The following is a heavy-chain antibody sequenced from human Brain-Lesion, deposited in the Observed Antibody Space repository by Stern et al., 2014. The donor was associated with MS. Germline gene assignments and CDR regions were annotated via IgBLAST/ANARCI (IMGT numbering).Heavy chain of an antibody. CDR2: IFNSGSP. CDR1: GGSISSGGYY. J-gene: IGHJ6*02. Sequence: QVQLQESGPGLVKPSQTLSLSCTVSGGSISSGGYYWSWIRQPAGKGLEWIGRIFNSGSPSYTPSLKSRVTISIDTSKNQFSLRLNSMTAADTAVYYCARGRVVPGFQYYATDVWGQGTTVIVSS. D-gene: IGHD2-2*01. CDR3: ARGRVVPGFQYYATDV. V-gene: IGHV4-61*02.